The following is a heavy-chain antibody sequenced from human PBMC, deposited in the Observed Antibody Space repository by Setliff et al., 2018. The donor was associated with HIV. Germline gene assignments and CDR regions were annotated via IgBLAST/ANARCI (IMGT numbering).Heavy chain of an antibody. CDR1: GFTFSNYD. CDR3: AREILCSSPSNCYEGWGGHFDY. J-gene: IGHJ4*02. Sequence: GGSLRLSCAASGFTFSNYDFHWVRQTPGKGLEWVSAIGTGGDTYYSGSVKGRFTISRENVKNSLYLQMNSLGAGDTAVYYCAREILCSSPSNCYEGWGGHFDYWGQGSLVTVSS. CDR2: IGTGGDT. D-gene: IGHD2-2*01. V-gene: IGHV3-13*01.